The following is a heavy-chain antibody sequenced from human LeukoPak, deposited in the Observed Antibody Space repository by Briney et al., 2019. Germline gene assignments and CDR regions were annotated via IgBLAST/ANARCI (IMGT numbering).Heavy chain of an antibody. Sequence: SETLSLTCNVSGGSISHYYWNWIRQTPGKGLEWIGYMEYSGSTDYNPSLKDRVTISADTSKNQFSLKLSSVTAADTAVYYCASRIDDAFDIWGQGTMVTVSS. CDR2: MEYSGST. CDR3: ASRIDDAFDI. J-gene: IGHJ3*02. CDR1: GGSISHYY. D-gene: IGHD1-14*01. V-gene: IGHV4-59*01.